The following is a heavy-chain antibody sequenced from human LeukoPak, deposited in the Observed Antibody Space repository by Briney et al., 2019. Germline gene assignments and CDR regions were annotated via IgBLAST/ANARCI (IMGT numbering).Heavy chain of an antibody. V-gene: IGHV3-23*03. D-gene: IGHD4-11*01. J-gene: IGHJ6*02. CDR2: IFASGSTT. CDR3: AKDNYPGGYYYGMDV. CDR1: GFTFSGYA. Sequence: GGSLRLSCAASGFTFSGYAMNWVRQAPGKGLEWVSLIFASGSTTKYADSVKGRFTISRDNSKNTLYLQMNSLRAEDTAVYYCAKDNYPGGYYYGMDVWGQGTTVTVSS.